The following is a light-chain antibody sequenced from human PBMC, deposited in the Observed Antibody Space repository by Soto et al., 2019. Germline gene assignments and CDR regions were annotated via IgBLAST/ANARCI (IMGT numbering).Light chain of an antibody. CDR3: SSYSGRTTFYV. V-gene: IGLV2-23*01. CDR1: SSDIGSYNL. J-gene: IGLJ1*01. Sequence: ALTQPSSVSASPGQSITVSCSGTSSDIGSYNLVSWYQQYPGKAPKLMIYEGTKRPSGVSNRFSGSKSGNTASLKISGLQAEDEPDYYCSSYSGRTTFYVFGTGTKVTV. CDR2: EGT.